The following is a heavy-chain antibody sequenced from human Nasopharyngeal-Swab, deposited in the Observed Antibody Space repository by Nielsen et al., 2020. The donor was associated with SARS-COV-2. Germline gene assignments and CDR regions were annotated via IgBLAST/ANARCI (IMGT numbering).Heavy chain of an antibody. Sequence: GESLKISCAASGFTFSTYAMYWVRQPPAKGLEWVSIISGSGGSTYYADSVKGRFTISRDNSKNTLYLQMNSLRAEDTAVYYCAREDIGVVPVAMGYNWFDPWGQGTLVTVSS. CDR2: ISGSGGST. V-gene: IGHV3-23*01. J-gene: IGHJ5*02. CDR3: AREDIGVVPVAMGYNWFDP. CDR1: GFTFSTYA. D-gene: IGHD2-2*01.